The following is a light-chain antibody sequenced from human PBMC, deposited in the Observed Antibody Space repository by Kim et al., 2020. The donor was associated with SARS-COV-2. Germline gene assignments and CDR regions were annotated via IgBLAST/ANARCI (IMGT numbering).Light chain of an antibody. CDR3: QKYNSALWT. V-gene: IGKV1-27*01. CDR2: AAS. J-gene: IGKJ1*01. Sequence: ASVGDRVTITCRASQGISNYLAWYQQKPGKVPKLLIYAASTLQSGVPSRLSGSGSGTDFTLTISSLQPEDVATYYCQKYNSALWTFGQGTKVDIK. CDR1: QGISNY.